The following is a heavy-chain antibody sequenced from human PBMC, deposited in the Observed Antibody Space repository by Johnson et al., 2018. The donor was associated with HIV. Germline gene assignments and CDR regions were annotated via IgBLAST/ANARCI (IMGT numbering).Heavy chain of an antibody. V-gene: IGHV3-23*04. CDR3: AKDRSTGWYPAFDI. D-gene: IGHD6-19*01. CDR2: ISGRGGST. J-gene: IGHJ3*02. CDR1: GFTVSTNY. Sequence: VQLVESGGGLIQPGGSLRLSCAASGFTVSTNYMSWVRQAPGKGLECVSAISGRGGSTYYADSVKGRFTISRDNSKNTLYLQMNSLRAEDTALYYCAKDRSTGWYPAFDIWGQGTMVTVSS.